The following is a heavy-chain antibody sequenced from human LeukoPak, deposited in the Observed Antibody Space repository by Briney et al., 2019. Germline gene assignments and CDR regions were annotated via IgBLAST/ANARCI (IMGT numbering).Heavy chain of an antibody. D-gene: IGHD3-10*01. CDR2: IYYSGST. Sequence: SETLCLTCTVSGGSISSYYWSWIRQPPGKGLEWIGYIYYSGSTNYNPSLKSRVTISVDTSKNQFSLKLSSVTAADTAVYYCARDELGTYYYGSGSYYNIWGQGTLVTVSS. J-gene: IGHJ4*02. CDR1: GGSISSYY. CDR3: ARDELGTYYYGSGSYYNI. V-gene: IGHV4-59*01.